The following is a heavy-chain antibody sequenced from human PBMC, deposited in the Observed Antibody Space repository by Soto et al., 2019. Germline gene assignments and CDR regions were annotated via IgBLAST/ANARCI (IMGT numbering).Heavy chain of an antibody. CDR1: GGSISSYY. V-gene: IGHV4-59*01. D-gene: IGHD3-10*01. CDR2: IYYSGST. J-gene: IGHJ3*02. CDR3: ARVRNRGVARYAKVGDNDAFDI. Sequence: SETLSLTCTVSGGSISSYYWSWIRQPPGKGLEWIGYIYYSGSTNYNPSLKSRVTISVDTSKNQFSLKLSSVTAADTAVYYCARVRNRGVARYAKVGDNDAFDIWGQGTMVTVSS.